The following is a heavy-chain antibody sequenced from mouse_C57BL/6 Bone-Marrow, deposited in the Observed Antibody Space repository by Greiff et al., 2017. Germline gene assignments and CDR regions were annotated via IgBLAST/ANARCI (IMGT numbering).Heavy chain of an antibody. Sequence: VQLQQSGTVLARPGASVKMSCKTSGYTFTSYWMHWVKQRPGQGLEWIGAIYPGNSDTSYNQQFKGKAKLTAATSASTAYMELSSLTNEDSAVDYCTCTLNWDGVRNYWGQGTTLTVSS. D-gene: IGHD4-1*01. J-gene: IGHJ2*01. V-gene: IGHV1-5*01. CDR3: TCTLNWDGVRNY. CDR2: IYPGNSDT. CDR1: GYTFTSYW.